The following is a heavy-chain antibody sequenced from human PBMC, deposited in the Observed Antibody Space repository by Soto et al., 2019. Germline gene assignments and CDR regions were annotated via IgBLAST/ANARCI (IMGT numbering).Heavy chain of an antibody. CDR3: ARHGELVRGVAVDWFFDL. Sequence: PSETLSLTCTVSGGSIRSNTYYWGWIRQPLGKGLEWIASMYYSGSTYKNPSLKSRVTISVDTSKNQFSLKLTSVTAADTAVYYCARHGELVRGVAVDWFFDLWGRGTLVTVSS. D-gene: IGHD3-10*01. CDR1: GGSIRSNTYY. J-gene: IGHJ2*01. V-gene: IGHV4-39*01. CDR2: MYYSGST.